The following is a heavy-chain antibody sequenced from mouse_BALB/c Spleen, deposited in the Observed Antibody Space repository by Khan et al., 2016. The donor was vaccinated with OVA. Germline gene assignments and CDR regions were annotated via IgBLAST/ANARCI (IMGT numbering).Heavy chain of an antibody. D-gene: IGHD2-10*02. J-gene: IGHJ2*01. CDR3: TTSRYGTFGY. CDR1: GYTITDYS. CDR2: INPNNGGT. Sequence: VRLQQSGPELVKPGASVKIPCKASGYTITDYSMDWVKQSHGKSLEWIGYINPNNGGTFYNQRFNDKATLTVDKSSSTAYLDLRSLTSEDTAVXYCTTSRYGTFGYWGQGTTLTVSS. V-gene: IGHV1-18*01.